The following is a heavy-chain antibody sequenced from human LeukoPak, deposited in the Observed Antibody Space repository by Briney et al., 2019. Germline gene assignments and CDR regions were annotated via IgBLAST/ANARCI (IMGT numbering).Heavy chain of an antibody. CDR2: ISSSGSTI. CDR3: ARGRRRITMIVVVLGAFDI. D-gene: IGHD3-22*01. J-gene: IGHJ3*02. V-gene: IGHV3-11*04. Sequence: GGSLRLSCAASGFTFSDYYMSWIRQAPGKVLEWVSYISSSGSTIYYADSVKGRFTISRDNAKNSLYLQMNGLRAEDTAVYYCARGRRRITMIVVVLGAFDIWGQGTMVTVSS. CDR1: GFTFSDYY.